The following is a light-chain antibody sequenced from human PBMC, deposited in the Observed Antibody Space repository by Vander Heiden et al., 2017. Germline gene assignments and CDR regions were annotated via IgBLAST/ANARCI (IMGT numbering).Light chain of an antibody. Sequence: DIQMTQSPSSLSASVGDRVTITCQASQDISNYLNWYQQKPGKAPKLLIYDASNLETGVPSTFSGSGSGTDFTFTIISLQPEDLATYYCQQDYNLPLTFGGRTKVEI. CDR1: QDISNY. CDR3: QQDYNLPLT. J-gene: IGKJ4*01. V-gene: IGKV1-33*01. CDR2: DAS.